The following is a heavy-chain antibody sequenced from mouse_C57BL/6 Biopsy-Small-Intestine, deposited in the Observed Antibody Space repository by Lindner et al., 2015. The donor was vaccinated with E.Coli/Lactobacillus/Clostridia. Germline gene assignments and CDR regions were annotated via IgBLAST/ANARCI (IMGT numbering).Heavy chain of an antibody. D-gene: IGHD3-2*02. CDR3: AREETAQAWFAY. J-gene: IGHJ3*01. CDR1: GYTFTSYG. Sequence: VQLQESGAELARPGASVKLSCKASGYTFTSYGISWMKQRTGQGLEWIGEIYPRSGNTYYNEKFKGKATLTADKSSSTAYMELRSLTSEDSAVYFCAREETAQAWFAYWGQGTLVTVSA. V-gene: IGHV1-81*01. CDR2: IYPRSGNT.